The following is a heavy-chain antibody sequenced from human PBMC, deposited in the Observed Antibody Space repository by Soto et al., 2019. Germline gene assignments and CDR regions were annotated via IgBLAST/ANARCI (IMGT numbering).Heavy chain of an antibody. CDR3: ANQLSRYYGMDV. J-gene: IGHJ6*02. D-gene: IGHD6-13*01. CDR1: GLTFSSYG. CDR2: ISYDGSNK. Sequence: SLILSGAASGLTFSSYGMHLVRQAPGKGLEWVAVISYDGSNKYYADSVKGRFTISRDNSKNTLYLQMNSLRAEDTAVSYCANQLSRYYGMDVWGQGTKVTVYS. V-gene: IGHV3-30*18.